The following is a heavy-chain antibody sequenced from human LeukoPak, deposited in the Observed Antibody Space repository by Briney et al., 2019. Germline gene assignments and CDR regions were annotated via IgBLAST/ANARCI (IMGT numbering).Heavy chain of an antibody. J-gene: IGHJ6*02. D-gene: IGHD3-10*01. Sequence: PGRSLRLSCAASGFTFSNSAMHWVRQAPGKGLEWVAVISYDGTNKCYADSVKGRFTISRDNSKNTLYLQMNSLRAEDAAVYYCARDEERITMVRGVINPNYYYYYAMTSGAKGPRSPSP. CDR3: ARDEERITMVRGVINPNYYYYYAMTS. CDR2: ISYDGTNK. V-gene: IGHV3-30-3*01. CDR1: GFTFSNSA.